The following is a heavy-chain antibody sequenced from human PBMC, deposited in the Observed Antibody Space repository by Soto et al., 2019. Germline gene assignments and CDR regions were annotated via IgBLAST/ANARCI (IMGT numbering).Heavy chain of an antibody. D-gene: IGHD3-3*01. Sequence: GESLKISCKGSGYSFTSYWSGWVRQMPGKGLEWMGIIYPGDSDTRYSPSFQGQVTISADKSISTAYLQWSSLTASDTAMYYCAIGYDFWSGPQGGNWFDPWGQGTLVTVSS. J-gene: IGHJ5*02. V-gene: IGHV5-51*01. CDR1: GYSFTSYW. CDR2: IYPGDSDT. CDR3: AIGYDFWSGPQGGNWFDP.